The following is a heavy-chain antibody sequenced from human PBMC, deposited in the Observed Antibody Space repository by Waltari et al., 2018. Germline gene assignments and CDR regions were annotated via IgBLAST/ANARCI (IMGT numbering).Heavy chain of an antibody. Sequence: QVQLLESGPRVVKPSETLSLTCTVSGGSINGYFWRWIRPPPGKGLEWVGYIYYGGNLKKNPSLESRVTISADPFKNQFSLDLTSVTAADTAVYFCARLGFYGGNSRYLDDSWGPGTLVTVSS. J-gene: IGHJ4*02. CDR1: GGSINGYF. CDR2: IYYGGNL. D-gene: IGHD2-15*01. CDR3: ARLGFYGGNSRYLDDS. V-gene: IGHV4-59*01.